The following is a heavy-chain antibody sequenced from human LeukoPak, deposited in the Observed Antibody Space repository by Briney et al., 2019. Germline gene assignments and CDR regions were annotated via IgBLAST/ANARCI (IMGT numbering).Heavy chain of an antibody. CDR3: ARGPVVGATNWFDP. CDR2: IYHSGST. V-gene: IGHV4-38-2*02. J-gene: IGHJ5*02. CDR1: GYSISSGYY. D-gene: IGHD1-26*01. Sequence: SETLSLTCTVSGYSISSGYYWGWVRQPPGKGLEWIGSIYHSGSTYYNPSLKSRVTISVDTSKNQFSLKLSSVTAADTAVYYCARGPVVGATNWFDPWGQGTLVTVSS.